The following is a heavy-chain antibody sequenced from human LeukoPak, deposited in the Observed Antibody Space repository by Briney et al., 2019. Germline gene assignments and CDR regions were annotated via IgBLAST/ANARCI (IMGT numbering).Heavy chain of an antibody. D-gene: IGHD6-13*01. CDR3: ARCDSYSSSWSRQFDY. CDR1: NFSFGYYG. J-gene: IGHJ4*02. Sequence: GGSLRLSCTGSNFSFGYYGMNWVRQTPGKGLEWLSYITATSGSLYYADSVKCRFTVSRDNSKNSLYLQMDSLRAEDTAVYYCARCDSYSSSWSRQFDYWGPGTLVIVSS. CDR2: ITATSGSL. V-gene: IGHV3-48*04.